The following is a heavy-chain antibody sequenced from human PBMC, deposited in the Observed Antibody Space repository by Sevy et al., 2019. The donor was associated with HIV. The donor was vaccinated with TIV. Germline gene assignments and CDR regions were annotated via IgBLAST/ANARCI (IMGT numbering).Heavy chain of an antibody. D-gene: IGHD7-27*01. CDR3: ARDSLSLGAFDI. Sequence: GGSLRLSCAASGFTFSDYYMNWIRQAPGKGLEWVSYISASGGTIYYADSVKGRFTISRDNAKNSLYLQMNSLRTEDTAVYYCARDSLSLGAFDIWGQWTMVTVSS. V-gene: IGHV3-11*01. CDR1: GFTFSDYY. CDR2: ISASGGTI. J-gene: IGHJ3*02.